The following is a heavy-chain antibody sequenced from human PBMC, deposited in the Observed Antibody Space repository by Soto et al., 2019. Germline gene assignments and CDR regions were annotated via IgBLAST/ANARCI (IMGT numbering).Heavy chain of an antibody. Sequence: QVQLQESGPGRVKPSGTLSLTCAVSGGSISSSNWWSWVRQPPGKGREWIGEIYHSGSTNYNPALTSRATISVAKSMTQFSLKLSSVTAADTAVYYCARVSGSYYYGMDVWGQGTTVTVSS. V-gene: IGHV4-4*02. D-gene: IGHD1-26*01. CDR2: IYHSGST. CDR3: ARVSGSYYYGMDV. CDR1: GGSISSSNW. J-gene: IGHJ6*02.